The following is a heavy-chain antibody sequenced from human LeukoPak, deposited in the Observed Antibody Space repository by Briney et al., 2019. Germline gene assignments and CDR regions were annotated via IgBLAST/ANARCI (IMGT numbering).Heavy chain of an antibody. Sequence: ASVKVSCKASGYTFTSYAMNWVRQAPGQGLEWMGWINTNTGNPTYAQGFTGRFVFSLDTSVSTAYLQISSLKAEDTAVYYCARTTAVTTSSSFDYWGQGTLVTVSS. CDR2: INTNTGNP. CDR1: GYTFTSYA. J-gene: IGHJ4*02. D-gene: IGHD4-17*01. V-gene: IGHV7-4-1*02. CDR3: ARTTAVTTSSSFDY.